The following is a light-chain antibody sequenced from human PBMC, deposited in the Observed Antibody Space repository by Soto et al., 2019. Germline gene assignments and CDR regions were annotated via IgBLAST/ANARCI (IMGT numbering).Light chain of an antibody. CDR2: AAS. Sequence: EIRLTQSPSSLSASVGDRVTIACRASHDINNFLAWFQQRPGKVHELLMYAASTLKSGVPSRFSGSGSGTDFTLTIDGLQPEDFANYFCQNYNSVPYTFGQGTKLEIK. CDR1: HDINNF. CDR3: QNYNSVPYT. V-gene: IGKV1-27*01. J-gene: IGKJ2*01.